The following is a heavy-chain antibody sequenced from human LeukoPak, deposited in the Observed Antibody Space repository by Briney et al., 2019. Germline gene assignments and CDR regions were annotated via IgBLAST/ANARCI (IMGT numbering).Heavy chain of an antibody. CDR1: GYTFTGYY. CDR3: ARARGNWSPVGY. J-gene: IGHJ4*02. Sequence: ASVKVSCKASGYTFTGYYMHWVRQAPGQGLEWMGWINPNSGGTNYAQKFQGRVTMTRDTSISTAYMELSRLRSGDTAVYYCARARGNWSPVGYWGQGTLVTVSS. CDR2: INPNSGGT. V-gene: IGHV1-2*02. D-gene: IGHD1-20*01.